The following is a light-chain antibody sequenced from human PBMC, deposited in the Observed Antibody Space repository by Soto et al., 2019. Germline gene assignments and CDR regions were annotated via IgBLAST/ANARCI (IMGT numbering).Light chain of an antibody. V-gene: IGKV1-12*01. CDR3: QQANSPPLT. J-gene: IGKJ4*01. CDR2: AAS. CDR1: ERINTY. Sequence: DIQMTQSPSSVSASVGDRVTITCRASERINTYLAWYQRQPGKAPKLLIYAASSLQSGVPSRFSGSGSGTEFTLTISNLQPEDFATYYCQQANSPPLTFGGGTKVEIK.